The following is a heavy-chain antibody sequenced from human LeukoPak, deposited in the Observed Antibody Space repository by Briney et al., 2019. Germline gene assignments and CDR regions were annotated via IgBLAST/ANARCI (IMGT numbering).Heavy chain of an antibody. D-gene: IGHD2-15*01. V-gene: IGHV3-23*01. Sequence: GGSPRLPCAASGFTLSSYAMSWVRQAPGKGLEWVSAISGSGGSTYYADSVKGRFTISRDNSKNTLYLQINSLRAEDTAVYYCAKDRDPYCSGGSCYSKPPGGLQTHYWGQGTLVTVSS. CDR3: AKDRDPYCSGGSCYSKPPGGLQTHY. CDR1: GFTLSSYA. J-gene: IGHJ4*02. CDR2: ISGSGGST.